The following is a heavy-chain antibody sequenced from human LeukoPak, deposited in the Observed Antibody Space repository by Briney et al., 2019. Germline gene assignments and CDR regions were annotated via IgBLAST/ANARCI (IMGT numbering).Heavy chain of an antibody. J-gene: IGHJ4*02. Sequence: GGSLRLSCAASGFTFSSYGMHWVRQAPGKGLEGVALLRSDGSNKYYADSVKGRFTISRDNSKNTLYLQMNSLRAEDTAVYYCAKGGAFEYSYYFDYWGQGTLVTVSS. CDR1: GFTFSSYG. D-gene: IGHD5-18*01. CDR3: AKGGAFEYSYYFDY. CDR2: LRSDGSNK. V-gene: IGHV3-30*02.